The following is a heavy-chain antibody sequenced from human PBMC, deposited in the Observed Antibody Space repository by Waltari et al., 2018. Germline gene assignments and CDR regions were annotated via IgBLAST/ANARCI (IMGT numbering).Heavy chain of an antibody. CDR3: ARLTQDIVVVVAADWFFDL. V-gene: IGHV4-39*07. J-gene: IGHJ2*01. D-gene: IGHD2-15*01. CDR2: IYYSGIT. CDR1: NGSISSYSYY. Sequence: QEQLHESGPGLVKPSETLSLTCTVSNGSISSYSYYWGWIRQPPGKGLEWIGSIYYSGITFSNPSLESRVTISIDRSKNQFSLKLNSVTAADTAVYSCARLTQDIVVVVAADWFFDLWGRGTLVTVSS.